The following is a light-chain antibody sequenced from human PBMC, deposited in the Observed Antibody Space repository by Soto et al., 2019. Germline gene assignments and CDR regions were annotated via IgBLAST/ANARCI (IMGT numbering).Light chain of an antibody. J-gene: IGKJ1*01. CDR1: QSISSW. V-gene: IGKV1-5*03. Sequence: DIQITQSPSTLSASVRDRDTITCRASQSISSWLAWYQQKPGKAPKLLIYKASSLESGVPSRFSGSGSETEFTLTISSLQPDDFATYYCQQYNSYLWTFGQGTKVDIK. CDR2: KAS. CDR3: QQYNSYLWT.